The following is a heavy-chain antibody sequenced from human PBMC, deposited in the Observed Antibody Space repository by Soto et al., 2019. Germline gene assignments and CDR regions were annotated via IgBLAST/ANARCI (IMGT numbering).Heavy chain of an antibody. D-gene: IGHD6-13*01. V-gene: IGHV4-4*07. CDR3: VASLAASGLNWLDP. CDR2: IFANGHT. CDR1: GGSISEKY. Sequence: SETLSLTCIVSGGSISEKYWNWVRQPPGKGLEWIGLIFANGHTDYNPSLNSRVTMSVDASKNQFSLRLTSMTDADTAVYYCVASLAASGLNWLDPWGRGTLVTVSS. J-gene: IGHJ5*02.